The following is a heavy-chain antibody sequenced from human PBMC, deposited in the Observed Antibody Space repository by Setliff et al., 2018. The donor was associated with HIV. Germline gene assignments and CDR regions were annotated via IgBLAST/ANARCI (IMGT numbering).Heavy chain of an antibody. CDR1: GVSITSYY. CDR2: GHYSGNT. Sequence: SETLSLTCTVSGVSITSYYWNWIRQPPGKGLEWIGYGHYSGNTKQNPSLRSRVTISVDTSKNQISLTLYSVSAADTAVYYCARWEAAQKAFDIWGHGTMVTVSS. J-gene: IGHJ3*02. V-gene: IGHV4-59*08. CDR3: ARWEAAQKAFDI. D-gene: IGHD1-26*01.